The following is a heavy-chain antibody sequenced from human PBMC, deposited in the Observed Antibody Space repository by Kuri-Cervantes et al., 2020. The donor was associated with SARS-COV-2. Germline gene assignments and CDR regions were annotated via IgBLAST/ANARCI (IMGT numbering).Heavy chain of an antibody. CDR2: IIPIFGTA. D-gene: IGHD1-26*01. CDR3: ARDTWYSGSYYFGDDAFDI. Sequence: SVKVSCKTPETTFPNYDINWVRQAPGQGLEWMGGIIPIFGTANYAQKFQGRVTITTDESTSTAYMELSSLRSEDTAVYYCARDTWYSGSYYFGDDAFDIWGQGTMVTVSS. CDR1: ETTFPNYD. J-gene: IGHJ3*02. V-gene: IGHV1-69*05.